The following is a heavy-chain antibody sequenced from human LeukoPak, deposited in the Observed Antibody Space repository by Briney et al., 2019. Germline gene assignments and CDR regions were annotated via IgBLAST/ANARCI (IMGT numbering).Heavy chain of an antibody. CDR3: ARDPSGYYYGMDV. CDR2: ISSSSSYI. V-gene: IGHV3-21*01. CDR1: GFTFSSYS. Sequence: GGSLRPSCAASGFTFSSYSMNWVRQAPGKGLEWVSSISSSSSYIYYADSVKGRFTISRDNAKNSLYLQMNSLRAEDTAVYYCARDPSGYYYGMDVWGQGTTVTVSS. D-gene: IGHD2-15*01. J-gene: IGHJ6*02.